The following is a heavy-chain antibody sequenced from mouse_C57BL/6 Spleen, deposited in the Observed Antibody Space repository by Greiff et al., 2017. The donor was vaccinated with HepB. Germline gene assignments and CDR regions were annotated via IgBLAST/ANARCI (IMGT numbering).Heavy chain of an antibody. Sequence: EVQLQQSGPELVKPGASVKISCKASGYTFTDYYMNWVKQSHGKSLEWIGDINPNNGGTSYNQKFKGKATLTVDKSSSTAYMELRSLTSEDSAVYYCARGNWDLRLDYWGQGTTLTVSS. D-gene: IGHD4-1*01. J-gene: IGHJ2*01. CDR3: ARGNWDLRLDY. V-gene: IGHV1-26*01. CDR1: GYTFTDYY. CDR2: INPNNGGT.